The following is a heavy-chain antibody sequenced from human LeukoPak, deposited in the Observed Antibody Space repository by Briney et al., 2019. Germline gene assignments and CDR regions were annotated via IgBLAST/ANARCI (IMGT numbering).Heavy chain of an antibody. V-gene: IGHV1-2*04. D-gene: IGHD3-10*01. CDR2: INPNSGGT. CDR1: GYTFTSYY. Sequence: ASVKVSCKASGYTFTSYYMHWVRQAPGQGLEWMGWINPNSGGTNYAQKFQGWVTMTRDTSISTAYMELSRLRSDDTAVYYCARGGSWFGEFLPFDYWGQGTLVTVSS. J-gene: IGHJ4*02. CDR3: ARGGSWFGEFLPFDY.